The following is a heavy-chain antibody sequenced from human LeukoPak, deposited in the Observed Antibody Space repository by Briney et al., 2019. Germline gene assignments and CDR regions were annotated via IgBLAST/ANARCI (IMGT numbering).Heavy chain of an antibody. D-gene: IGHD2-2*01. Sequence: PSETLSLTCALCGYSISSGYYWGWIRPPPGKGLEWIGSIYDSGSTYYNPSLRSRVTISVDTSKNQFSLKLSSVTAADTAVYYCATRSSQFNFDYWGQGTLVTV. CDR1: GYSISSGYY. V-gene: IGHV4-38-2*01. CDR3: ATRSSQFNFDY. J-gene: IGHJ4*02. CDR2: IYDSGST.